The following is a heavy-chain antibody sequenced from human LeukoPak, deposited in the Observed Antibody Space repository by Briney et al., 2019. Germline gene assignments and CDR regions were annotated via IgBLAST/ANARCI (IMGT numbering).Heavy chain of an antibody. J-gene: IGHJ6*03. Sequence: ASVKVSCKASGYTFTSYGISWVRQAPGQGLEWMGWISAYNGNTNYAQKLQGRVTMTTDTSTSTAYMELRSLRSDDTAVYYCARAGSSSIAARNHYYYYYMDVWGKGTTVTVSS. D-gene: IGHD6-6*01. CDR2: ISAYNGNT. CDR1: GYTFTSYG. CDR3: ARAGSSSIAARNHYYYYYMDV. V-gene: IGHV1-18*01.